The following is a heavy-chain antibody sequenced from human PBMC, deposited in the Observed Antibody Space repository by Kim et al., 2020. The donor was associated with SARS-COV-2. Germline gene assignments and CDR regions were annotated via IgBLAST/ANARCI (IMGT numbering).Heavy chain of an antibody. J-gene: IGHJ4*02. D-gene: IGHD1-26*01. V-gene: IGHV5-10-1*04. Sequence: SPSFQGQVTISVDRSINTAYLQWDDLKASDTTMYYCARLASGSVAHLDHWGQGTLVTVSS. CDR3: ARLASGSVAHLDH.